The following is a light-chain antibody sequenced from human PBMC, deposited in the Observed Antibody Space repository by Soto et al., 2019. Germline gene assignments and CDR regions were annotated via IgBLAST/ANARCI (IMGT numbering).Light chain of an antibody. CDR3: MQGLEPHLT. Sequence: DILMTQSPLSLPVNPGEPASISCRSSQSLLHRNGYNCLAWYLQKPGQSPQLLIYLGSNRASGVPDRFSGSGSATDFTLKISRVEAEDVGVYSCMQGLEPHLTFCGGTREEI. V-gene: IGKV2-28*01. J-gene: IGKJ4*01. CDR2: LGS. CDR1: QSLLHRNGYNC.